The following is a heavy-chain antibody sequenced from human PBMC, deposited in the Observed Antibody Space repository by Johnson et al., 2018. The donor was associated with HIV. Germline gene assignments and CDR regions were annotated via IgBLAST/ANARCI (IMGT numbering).Heavy chain of an antibody. CDR1: GFTFSSYG. CDR2: IRYDGSNK. J-gene: IGHJ3*02. Sequence: QVQLVESGGGVVQPGGSLRLSCAASGFTFSSYGMHWVRQAPGKGLEWVAFIRYDGSNKSYADSVKGRFTISRDNSKNTLYLQMNSLRAEDTAVYYCAKEQWFGELFSAFDIWGQGTMVTVSS. D-gene: IGHD3-10*01. CDR3: AKEQWFGELFSAFDI. V-gene: IGHV3-30*02.